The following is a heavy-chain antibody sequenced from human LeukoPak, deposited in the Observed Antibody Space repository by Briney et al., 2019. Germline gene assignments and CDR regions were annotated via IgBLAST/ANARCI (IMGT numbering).Heavy chain of an antibody. D-gene: IGHD3-16*01. CDR1: GYTFGSYW. V-gene: IGHV3-74*01. J-gene: IGHJ4*02. CDR2: INNDGSST. Sequence: GGSLRLSCAASGYTFGSYWMYWVRQAPGKGLVWVSRINNDGSSTIYADSVKGRFTISRDNAKNTLYLKMNSLRDDDTAVYYCVRDNGGEHLWGQGTLVTVSS. CDR3: VRDNGGEHL.